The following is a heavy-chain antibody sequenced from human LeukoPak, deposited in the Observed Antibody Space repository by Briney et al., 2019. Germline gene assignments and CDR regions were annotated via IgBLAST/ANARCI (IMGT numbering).Heavy chain of an antibody. D-gene: IGHD3-10*01. V-gene: IGHV4-59*01. CDR3: ARRNYLFDD. Sequence: PSETLSLTCTVSGGSISSYYWSWIRQPPGKGLEWIGYIYYSGSTNYNPSLKSRVTISVDTSKNQFSLKLSSLTAAEPAWYYRARRNYLFDDWGQGTLVTVSS. J-gene: IGHJ4*01. CDR1: GGSISSYY. CDR2: IYYSGST.